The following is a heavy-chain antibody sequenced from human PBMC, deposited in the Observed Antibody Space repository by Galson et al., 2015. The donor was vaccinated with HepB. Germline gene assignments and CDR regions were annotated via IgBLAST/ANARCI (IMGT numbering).Heavy chain of an antibody. J-gene: IGHJ4*02. V-gene: IGHV1-69*13. CDR2: IIPVIGTP. D-gene: IGHD6-19*01. CDR3: ARQGANSSQSELY. CDR1: GGTISNYA. Sequence: SVKVSCKASGGTISNYAINWVRRAPGQGLEWMGEIIPVIGTPNYAKRFQGRVTITADESTSTAYMELSSLRSDDTAVYYCARQGANSSQSELYWGQGTLVTVSS.